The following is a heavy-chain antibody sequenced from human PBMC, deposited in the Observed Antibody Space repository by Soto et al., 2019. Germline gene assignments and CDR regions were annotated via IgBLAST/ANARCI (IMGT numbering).Heavy chain of an antibody. CDR3: ARVSGGYYDSSGYTLGY. CDR2: VGGSDGST. V-gene: IGHV3-23*01. CDR1: GFTFSDYA. Sequence: GGSLRLSCAASGFTFSDYAMSWVRQAPGKGLEWVSGVGGSDGSTYYADSVKGRFTISRDNSKNTLYLQMNGLRAEDTAVYYCARVSGGYYDSSGYTLGYWGQGTLVTVYS. J-gene: IGHJ4*02. D-gene: IGHD3-22*01.